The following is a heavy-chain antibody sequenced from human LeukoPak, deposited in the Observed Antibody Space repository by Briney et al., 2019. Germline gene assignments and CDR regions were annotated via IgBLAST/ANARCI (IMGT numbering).Heavy chain of an antibody. V-gene: IGHV3-23*01. Sequence: GGSLRPSCAGSGFTFSSSAMSWVRQAPGKGLEWVSSISGSGGGTYYADSVKGRFTISRDNSKNTLYLQMNSLRAEGTAIYYCAKVLYGSGSYYNWYFDYWGQGTLVTVSS. CDR2: ISGSGGGT. D-gene: IGHD3-10*01. CDR1: GFTFSSSA. CDR3: AKVLYGSGSYYNWYFDY. J-gene: IGHJ4*02.